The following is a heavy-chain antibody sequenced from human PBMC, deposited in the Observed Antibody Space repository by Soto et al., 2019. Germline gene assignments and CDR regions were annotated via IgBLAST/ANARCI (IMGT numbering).Heavy chain of an antibody. CDR2: INWNGGST. CDR3: ARDQPGYSYGYGLGY. CDR1: GFTFDDYG. D-gene: IGHD5-18*01. Sequence: GGSLRLSCAASGFTFDDYGMSWVRQAPGKGLEWVSGINWNGGSTSYADSVQGRFTISRDNAKNSLYLQMNSLRAEDTAVYYCARDQPGYSYGYGLGYWGQGTLVTVSS. V-gene: IGHV3-20*04. J-gene: IGHJ4*02.